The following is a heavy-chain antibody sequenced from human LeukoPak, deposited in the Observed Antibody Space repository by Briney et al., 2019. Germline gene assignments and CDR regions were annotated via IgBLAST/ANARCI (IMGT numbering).Heavy chain of an antibody. Sequence: SVKVSCKASGGTFSSYAISWVRQAPGQGLEWMGRIIPILGIANYAQKFQGRVTITADKSTSTAYMELSSLRSEDTAVYYCAREPRGSYGDYPDYWGQGTLVTVSS. J-gene: IGHJ4*02. D-gene: IGHD4-17*01. CDR2: IIPILGIA. V-gene: IGHV1-69*04. CDR3: AREPRGSYGDYPDY. CDR1: GGTFSSYA.